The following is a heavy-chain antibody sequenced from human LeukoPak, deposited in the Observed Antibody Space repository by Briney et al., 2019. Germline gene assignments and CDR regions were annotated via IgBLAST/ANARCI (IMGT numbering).Heavy chain of an antibody. J-gene: IGHJ5*02. Sequence: GASVKVSCKASGSTFTGYYIHWVRQPHGQGLEWMGWTNPNSGGTNYAQKFQGRVTMTRDTSISTAYMGLSSLRSDDAAVYYRARTGIDIVVVPAAVNWFDPWGQGALVTVSS. CDR1: GSTFTGYY. V-gene: IGHV1-2*02. D-gene: IGHD2-2*01. CDR3: ARTGIDIVVVPAAVNWFDP. CDR2: TNPNSGGT.